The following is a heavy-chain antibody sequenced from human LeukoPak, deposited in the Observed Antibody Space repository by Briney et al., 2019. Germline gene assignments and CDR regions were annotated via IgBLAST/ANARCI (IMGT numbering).Heavy chain of an antibody. CDR3: AKVAVAGYFDY. J-gene: IGHJ4*02. Sequence: GGSLRLSCAASGFTFSSYAMNWVRQAPGKGLEWVSYISSSGSTIYYADSVKGRFTISRDNAKNSLYLQMNSLRVEDTAVYYCAKVAVAGYFDYWGQGTLVTVSS. D-gene: IGHD6-19*01. CDR1: GFTFSSYA. CDR2: ISSSGSTI. V-gene: IGHV3-48*04.